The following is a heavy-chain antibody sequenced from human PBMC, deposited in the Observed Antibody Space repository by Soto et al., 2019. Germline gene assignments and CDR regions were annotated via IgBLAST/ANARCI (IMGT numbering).Heavy chain of an antibody. CDR1: GGNFNSNS. Sequence: SAKVSCKASGGNFNSNSINWVRQAPGQGLEWMGRIIPILGIANYAQKFQGRVTITADKSTSTAYMELSSLRYEDTAVYYCVRAAYCGGECWYSFDSWGQGTLVTVS. D-gene: IGHD2-21*01. CDR2: IIPILGIA. J-gene: IGHJ4*02. V-gene: IGHV1-69*02. CDR3: VRAAYCGGECWYSFDS.